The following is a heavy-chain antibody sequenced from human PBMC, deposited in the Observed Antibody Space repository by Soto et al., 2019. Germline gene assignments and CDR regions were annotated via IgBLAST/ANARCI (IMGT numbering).Heavy chain of an antibody. CDR2: ISGDGANT. Sequence: DVQLLESGGGLVHPGESLRLSCAASGFTFSNYAMAWVRQAPGKGLEWVSSISGDGANTYHADSVRGRFTISRDNSENTLYLQMRSLRVEDTAVYYCAKDLVAARTYWGQGALVTVSS. CDR3: AKDLVAARTY. D-gene: IGHD2-15*01. CDR1: GFTFSNYA. V-gene: IGHV3-23*01. J-gene: IGHJ4*02.